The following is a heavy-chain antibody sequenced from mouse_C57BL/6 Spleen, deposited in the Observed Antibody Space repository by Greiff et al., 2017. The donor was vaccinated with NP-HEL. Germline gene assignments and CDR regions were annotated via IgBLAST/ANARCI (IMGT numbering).Heavy chain of an antibody. CDR3: ARPPFYGYDLAWFAY. D-gene: IGHD2-2*01. V-gene: IGHV1-52*01. CDR2: IDPSDSET. J-gene: IGHJ3*01. Sequence: QVQLQQPGAELARPGSSVKLSCKASGYTFTSYWMHWVKQRPIQGLEWIGNIDPSDSETHYNQKFKDKATLTVDKSSSTAYMQLSSLTSEDSAFYYCARPPFYGYDLAWFAYWGQGTLVTVSA. CDR1: GYTFTSYW.